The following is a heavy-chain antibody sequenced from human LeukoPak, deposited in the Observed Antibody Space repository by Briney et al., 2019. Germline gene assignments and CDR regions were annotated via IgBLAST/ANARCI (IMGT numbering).Heavy chain of an antibody. CDR1: RGTFSSYA. Sequence: SVKVSCKASRGTFSSYAISWVRQAPGQGLGWMGRIIPIFGTANYAQKFQGRVTITTDESTSTAYMELSSLRSEDTAVYYCARGTSGSYPLNDAFDIWGQGTMVTVSS. CDR2: IIPIFGTA. V-gene: IGHV1-69*05. D-gene: IGHD1-26*01. CDR3: ARGTSGSYPLNDAFDI. J-gene: IGHJ3*02.